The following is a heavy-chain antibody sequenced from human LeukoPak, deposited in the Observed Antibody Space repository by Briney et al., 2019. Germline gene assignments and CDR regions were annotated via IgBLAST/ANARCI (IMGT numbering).Heavy chain of an antibody. V-gene: IGHV1-18*01. CDR2: ISGYNGNT. J-gene: IGHJ5*02. CDR3: ARAAQWLVPLENWFDP. D-gene: IGHD6-19*01. Sequence: ASVKVSCKASGYTFTSYGINWVRQAPGQGLEWMGWISGYNGNTNYAQNLQGRVTMTTDTSTNTAYMDLRSLRSDDTAVYYCARAAQWLVPLENWFDPWGHGTLVSVSS. CDR1: GYTFTSYG.